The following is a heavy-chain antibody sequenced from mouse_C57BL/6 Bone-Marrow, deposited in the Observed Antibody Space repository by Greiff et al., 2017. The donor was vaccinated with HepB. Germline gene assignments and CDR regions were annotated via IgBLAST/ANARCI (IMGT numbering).Heavy chain of an antibody. D-gene: IGHD4-1*01. Sequence: EVMLVESGGGLVQSGRSLRLSCATSGFTFSDFYMEWVRQAPGKGLEWIAASRNKANDYTTEYSASVKGRFIVSRDTSQSILYLQMNALRAEDTAIYYCARDAWDVDWYFDVWGTGTTVTVSS. V-gene: IGHV7-1*01. J-gene: IGHJ1*03. CDR1: GFTFSDFY. CDR2: SRNKANDYTT. CDR3: ARDAWDVDWYFDV.